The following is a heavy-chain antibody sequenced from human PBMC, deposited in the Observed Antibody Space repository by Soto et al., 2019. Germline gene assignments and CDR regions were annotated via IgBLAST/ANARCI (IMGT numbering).Heavy chain of an antibody. CDR3: ARAENGYCSGGACFNDY. CDR1: GFVFSTYA. Sequence: ESGGGVVQPGRSLRLSCAASGFVFSTYAMHWVRQAPGKGLEWVAVISYDGSNKYYADSVKGRFTISRDNPKNTLSLQMNSLRAEDTAVYYCARAENGYCSGGACFNDYWGQGTLVTVSS. D-gene: IGHD2-15*01. CDR2: ISYDGSNK. V-gene: IGHV3-30-3*01. J-gene: IGHJ4*02.